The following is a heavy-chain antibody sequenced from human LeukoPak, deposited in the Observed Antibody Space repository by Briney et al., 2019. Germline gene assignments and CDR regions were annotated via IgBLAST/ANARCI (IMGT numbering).Heavy chain of an antibody. V-gene: IGHV3-74*01. J-gene: IGHJ3*02. CDR2: INSDGSST. Sequence: PGGSLRLSCAASGFTFSSYWMHWVRQAPGKGLVWVSRINSDGSSTSYADSVKGRFTISRDNAKNTLYLQMNSLRAEDTAVYYCAKGDSSTSCYCDAFDIWGQGTTVTVSS. CDR3: AKGDSSTSCYCDAFDI. D-gene: IGHD2-2*01. CDR1: GFTFSSYW.